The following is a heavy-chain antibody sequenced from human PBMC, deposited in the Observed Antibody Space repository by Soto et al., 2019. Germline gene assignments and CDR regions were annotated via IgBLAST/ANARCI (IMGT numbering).Heavy chain of an antibody. CDR3: ANQHTVGYYYYGMDV. CDR1: GGSISSSSYY. D-gene: IGHD2-8*02. Sequence: SETLSLTCTVSGGSISSSSYYWGWIRQPPGKGLEWIGSIYYSGSTYYNPSLKSRVTISVDTSKNQFSLKLSSVTAADTAVYYCANQHTVGYYYYGMDVWGQGTTVTVSS. V-gene: IGHV4-39*01. J-gene: IGHJ6*02. CDR2: IYYSGST.